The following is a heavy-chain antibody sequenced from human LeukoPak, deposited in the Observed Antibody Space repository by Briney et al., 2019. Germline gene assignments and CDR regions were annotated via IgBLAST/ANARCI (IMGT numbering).Heavy chain of an antibody. CDR1: GYTFTGYY. J-gene: IGHJ4*02. V-gene: IGHV1-2*02. Sequence: GASVKVSCKASGYTFTGYYMHWVRQAPGQGLEWMGWINPNSGGTNYAQKLQGRVTMTTDTSTSTAYMELRSLRSDDTAVYYCARSYYDFWSGYYNYYFDYWGQGTLVTVSS. CDR3: ARSYYDFWSGYYNYYFDY. D-gene: IGHD3-3*01. CDR2: INPNSGGT.